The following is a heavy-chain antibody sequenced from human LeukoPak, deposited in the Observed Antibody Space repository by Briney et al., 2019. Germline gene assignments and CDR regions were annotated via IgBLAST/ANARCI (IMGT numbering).Heavy chain of an antibody. CDR3: ASPHCSSTSCYDAFDI. D-gene: IGHD2-2*01. CDR2: ISGSGGSK. CDR1: GFTFSSYA. V-gene: IGHV3-23*01. J-gene: IGHJ3*02. Sequence: GGSLRLSCAASGFTFSSYAMSWVRQAPGKGLEWVSAISGSGGSKYYADSVKGRFTISRDNAKNSLYLQMNSLRAEDTAVYYCASPHCSSTSCYDAFDIWGQGTMVTVSS.